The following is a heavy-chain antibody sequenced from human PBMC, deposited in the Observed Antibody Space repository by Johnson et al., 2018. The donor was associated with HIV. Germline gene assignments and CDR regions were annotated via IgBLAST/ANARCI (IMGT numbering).Heavy chain of an antibody. V-gene: IGHV3-30-3*01. J-gene: IGHJ3*02. CDR2: ISYDGSNK. D-gene: IGHD2/OR15-2a*01. CDR3: ARAFDPRAFDI. Sequence: QVQLVESGGGVVQPGRSLRLSCAASGFTFSSYAMHWVRQAPGKGLEWVAVISYDGSNKYYADSVKGRFTISRDNSKNTLYLQMNSLRAEVTAVYYCARAFDPRAFDIWGQGTMVTVSS. CDR1: GFTFSSYA.